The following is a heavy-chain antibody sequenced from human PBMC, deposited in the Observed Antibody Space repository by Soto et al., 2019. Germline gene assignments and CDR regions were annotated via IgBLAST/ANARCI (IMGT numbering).Heavy chain of an antibody. CDR3: ASSYGSGYRAFDY. CDR2: INPILSMS. CDR1: GDTFTFYS. Sequence: QVQLVQSGAEVKRPGSSVKVSCKASGDTFTFYSINWVRQAPGLRLEWMGRINPILSMSNYAQRFQGRVTMTADKSTSTAYMEPSSLRSEDTAIYYCASSYGSGYRAFDYWGQGALVTVSS. V-gene: IGHV1-69*02. J-gene: IGHJ4*02. D-gene: IGHD3-10*01.